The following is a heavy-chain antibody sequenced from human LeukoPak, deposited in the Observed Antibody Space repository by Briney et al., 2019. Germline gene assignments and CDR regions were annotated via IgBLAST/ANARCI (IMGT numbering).Heavy chain of an antibody. CDR2: IYYSGST. CDR3: ARSVVTLYWYFDL. CDR1: GGSMGSYY. J-gene: IGHJ2*01. V-gene: IGHV4-59*01. Sequence: PSETLSLACTVSGGSMGSYYDNSIRQPPGKGLEWIGYIYYSGSTNYNPSLKSRVTISLDTSKNQFSLKLSSVTTADTAVYYCARSVVTLYWYFDLWGRGTLVTVSS. D-gene: IGHD1-14*01.